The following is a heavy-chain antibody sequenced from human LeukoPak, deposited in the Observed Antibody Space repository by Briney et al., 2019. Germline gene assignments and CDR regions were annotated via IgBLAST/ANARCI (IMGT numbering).Heavy chain of an antibody. J-gene: IGHJ5*02. CDR2: IYYSGST. V-gene: IGHV4-39*01. Sequence: PSETLSLTCTVSGGSSSSYYWGWIRQPPGKGLEWIGSIYYSGSTYYNPSLKSRVTISVDTSKNQFSLKLSSATAADTAVYYCARRYCSGGSCYSDNWFDPWGQGTLVTVSS. CDR3: ARRYCSGGSCYSDNWFDP. CDR1: GGSSSSYY. D-gene: IGHD2-15*01.